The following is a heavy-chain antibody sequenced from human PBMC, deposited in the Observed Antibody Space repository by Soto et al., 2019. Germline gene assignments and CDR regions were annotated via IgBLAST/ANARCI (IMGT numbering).Heavy chain of an antibody. CDR3: ARAWVDSSGYYSRYFDY. Sequence: QVPLVQSGAEVKKPGSSVKVSCKASGGTFSSYAISWVRQAPGQGLEWMGGIIPIFGTANYAQKFQGRVTINADESTSTAYMELSSLRSDDTAVYYCARAWVDSSGYYSRYFDYWGQGTLVTVSS. CDR2: IIPIFGTA. CDR1: GGTFSSYA. V-gene: IGHV1-69*01. D-gene: IGHD3-22*01. J-gene: IGHJ4*02.